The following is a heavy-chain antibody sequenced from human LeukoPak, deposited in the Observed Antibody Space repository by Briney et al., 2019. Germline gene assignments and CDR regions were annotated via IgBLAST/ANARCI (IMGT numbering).Heavy chain of an antibody. J-gene: IGHJ4*02. Sequence: PGRSLRLSCAASRLSFNTYTMHWVRQAPGKGLEWVALISHDGSNKYYADSVKGRFTISRDNSKNTLYLQMNSLRTGDTAVYYCARPHDFSSGYYPFDYWGQGTLVTVSS. CDR1: RLSFNTYT. D-gene: IGHD3-3*01. CDR2: ISHDGSNK. V-gene: IGHV3-30-3*01. CDR3: ARPHDFSSGYYPFDY.